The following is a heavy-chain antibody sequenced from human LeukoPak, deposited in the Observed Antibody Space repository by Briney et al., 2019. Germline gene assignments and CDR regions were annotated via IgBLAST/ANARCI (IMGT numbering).Heavy chain of an antibody. CDR3: ARVGNYGSGFDI. J-gene: IGHJ3*02. CDR2: IIPIFGTA. Sequence: SVKVSCKASGGTFSSYAISWVRQAPGQGLEWMGGIIPIFGTADYAQKFQGRVTITADESTSTAYMELSSLRSEDTAVYYCARVGNYGSGFDIWGQGTMVTLSS. CDR1: GGTFSSYA. V-gene: IGHV1-69*13. D-gene: IGHD1-7*01.